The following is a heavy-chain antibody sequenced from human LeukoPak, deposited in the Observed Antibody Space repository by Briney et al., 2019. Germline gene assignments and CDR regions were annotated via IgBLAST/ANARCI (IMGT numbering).Heavy chain of an antibody. Sequence: ASVKVSCKASGYTFTSYGISWVRQAPGQGLEWMGWISAYNGNTNYAQKLQGRVTMITDTSTSTAYMELRSLRSDDTAVYYCARDRRVMVRGVITTIDYWGQGTLVTVSS. CDR2: ISAYNGNT. J-gene: IGHJ4*02. D-gene: IGHD3-10*01. V-gene: IGHV1-18*04. CDR1: GYTFTSYG. CDR3: ARDRRVMVRGVITTIDY.